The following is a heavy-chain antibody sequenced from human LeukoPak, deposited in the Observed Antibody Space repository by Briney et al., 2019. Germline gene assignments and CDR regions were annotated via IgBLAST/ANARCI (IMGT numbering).Heavy chain of an antibody. CDR1: GFTFRNYA. J-gene: IGHJ4*02. V-gene: IGHV3-23*01. D-gene: IGHD3-9*01. CDR3: AKWGDYDILTGYYDSDY. CDR2: IGGRGGGT. Sequence: GSXRLSCAASGFTFRNYAMSWVRQAPGKGLEWVSAIGGRGGGTYYADSVKGRFTVSRDDSKNTLYLQMNTLRAEDTAVYYCAKWGDYDILTGYYDSDYWGQGTLVTVSS.